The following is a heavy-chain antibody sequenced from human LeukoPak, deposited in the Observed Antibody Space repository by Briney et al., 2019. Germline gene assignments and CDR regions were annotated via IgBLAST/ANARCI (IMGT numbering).Heavy chain of an antibody. J-gene: IGHJ4*02. V-gene: IGHV3-9*01. CDR3: AKDMNSYGSGSSYNPWGPFDS. Sequence: GRSLRLSCAASGFTFDNYAMHWVRQAPGKGLEWVSGIAWNSGNTGYADSVKGRFTISRDNAENSLSLQMNSLTPEDTAFYFCAKDMNSYGSGSSYNPWGPFDSWGQGTLVTVSS. CDR2: IAWNSGNT. CDR1: GFTFDNYA. D-gene: IGHD3-10*01.